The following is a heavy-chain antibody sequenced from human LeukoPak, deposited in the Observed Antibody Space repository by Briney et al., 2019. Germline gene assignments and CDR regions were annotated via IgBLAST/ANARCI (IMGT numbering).Heavy chain of an antibody. V-gene: IGHV3-23*01. CDR1: GFTFRNYG. CDR2: ISGSGVNR. Sequence: GGSLRLSCAASGFTFRNYGMSWVRQAPGKGLEWVSSISGSGVNRYYGDSVKGRFTISRDDSKNTVYLQMNSLRGDDTAVYYCAKTVVRQYLRFIDYWGQGTLVTVSS. D-gene: IGHD3-3*01. J-gene: IGHJ4*02. CDR3: AKTVVRQYLRFIDY.